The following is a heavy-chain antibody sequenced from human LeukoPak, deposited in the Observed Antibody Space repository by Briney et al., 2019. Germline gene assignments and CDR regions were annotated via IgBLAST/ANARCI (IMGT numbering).Heavy chain of an antibody. D-gene: IGHD1-1*01. CDR2: ISSSSSYI. J-gene: IGHJ6*03. V-gene: IGHV3-21*04. Sequence: GGSLRLSCAASGFTSSSYSMNWVRQAPGKGLEWVSSISSSSSYIYYADSVKGRFTISRDNAKKSLFLQMNSLRVEDTAVYFCARGRITVTGAIHYYMDVWGNGTTVIVSS. CDR3: ARGRITVTGAIHYYMDV. CDR1: GFTSSSYS.